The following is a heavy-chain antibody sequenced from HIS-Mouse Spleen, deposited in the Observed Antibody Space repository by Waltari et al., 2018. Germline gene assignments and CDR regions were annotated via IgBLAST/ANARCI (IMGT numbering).Heavy chain of an antibody. J-gene: IGHJ4*02. V-gene: IGHV3-23*01. D-gene: IGHD7-27*01. CDR1: GFTFSSFA. CDR2: ISGSGGST. Sequence: EVQLLVSGGGLVQPGGSLILSGAASGFTFSSFASCWVRQAPGKGVEWVSAISGSGGSTYYAESVKGRFTISRDNSKNTLYLQMNSLRAEDTAVYYCAKRRTNWGAYFDYWGQGTLVTVSS. CDR3: AKRRTNWGAYFDY.